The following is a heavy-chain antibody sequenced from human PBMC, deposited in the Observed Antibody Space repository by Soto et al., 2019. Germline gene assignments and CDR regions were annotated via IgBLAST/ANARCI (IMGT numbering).Heavy chain of an antibody. CDR2: VWFDGSNE. J-gene: IGHJ4*02. Sequence: QVQLVESGGGVVQPGRSLRLSCVASGFIFSSYGMHWVRQAPGKGLEWVAVVWFDGSNEFYADSVKGRFTISRDNSKKTLFLQVNSLRAEDMAVYYCAKMVGVSVAAAGFDLWGQGTLVTVSS. V-gene: IGHV3-33*06. CDR1: GFIFSSYG. D-gene: IGHD6-13*01. CDR3: AKMVGVSVAAAGFDL.